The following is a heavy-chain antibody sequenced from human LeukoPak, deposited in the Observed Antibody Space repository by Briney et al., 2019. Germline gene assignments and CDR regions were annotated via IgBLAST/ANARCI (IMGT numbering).Heavy chain of an antibody. CDR3: ASVEYSSSLYYFDY. J-gene: IGHJ4*02. Sequence: SETLSLTCAVYGGSFSGYYWSWIRQPPGKGLEWIGEINHSGSTNYNPSLKSRVTISVDTSKNQFSLKLSSVTAADTAVYYCASVEYSSSLYYFDYRGQGTLVTVSS. D-gene: IGHD6-6*01. CDR2: INHSGST. V-gene: IGHV4-34*01. CDR1: GGSFSGYY.